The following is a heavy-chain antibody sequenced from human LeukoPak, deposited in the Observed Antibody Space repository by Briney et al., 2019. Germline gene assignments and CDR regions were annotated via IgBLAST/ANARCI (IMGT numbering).Heavy chain of an antibody. CDR2: IYYSGST. CDR1: GGSFSGYY. CDR3: ARTLWFGELLARDHDAFDI. V-gene: IGHV4-34*01. D-gene: IGHD3-10*01. Sequence: PSETLSLTCAVYGGSFSGYYWSWIRQPPGKGLEWSGSIYYSGSTYYNPSLKSRVTISVDTSKNQFSLKLSSVTAADTAVYYCARTLWFGELLARDHDAFDIWGQGTMVTVSS. J-gene: IGHJ3*02.